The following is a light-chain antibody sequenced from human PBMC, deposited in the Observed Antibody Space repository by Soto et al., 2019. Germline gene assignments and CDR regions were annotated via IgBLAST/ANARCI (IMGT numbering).Light chain of an antibody. V-gene: IGLV2-14*01. CDR1: SSDVCGYNY. CDR2: EVS. Sequence: QSALTQPASVSGSPGQSITISCSGTSSDVCGYNYVSWYQQHPGKAPKLMIYEVSYRPSGVSNRFSGSKSGNTASLTISGLQAEDEADYYCNSYTSSTTLVFGGGTKLTVL. J-gene: IGLJ2*01. CDR3: NSYTSSTTLV.